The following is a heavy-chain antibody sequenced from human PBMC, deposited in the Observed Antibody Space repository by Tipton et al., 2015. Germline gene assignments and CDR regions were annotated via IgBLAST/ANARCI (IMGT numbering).Heavy chain of an antibody. J-gene: IGHJ4*02. Sequence: TLSLTCTVSGGSISSGGDYWNWFRQHPGKGLEWIGYIDYSGTTYYNPSLTSPGIIGRDTSKNQFSLNLTSVTAADTAVYYCASGFDWLLAFDYWGQGTLVTASS. D-gene: IGHD3-9*01. CDR2: IDYSGTT. CDR1: GGSISSGGDY. CDR3: ASGFDWLLAFDY. V-gene: IGHV4-31*01.